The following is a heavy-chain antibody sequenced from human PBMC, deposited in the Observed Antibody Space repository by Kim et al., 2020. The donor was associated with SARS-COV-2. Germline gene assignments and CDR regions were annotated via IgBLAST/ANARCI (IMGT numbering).Heavy chain of an antibody. Sequence: GGSLRLSCAASGFTFSRRAMSWVRQVPGKGLEWIASVNNNNNPYYAASVKGRFTVSRDNTKDTFYLQMNSLRADDTALYYCTKDHPSCGWPHFDSWGQGTMVTLS. V-gene: IGHV3-23*05. CDR1: GFTFSRRA. CDR3: TKDHPSCGWPHFDS. D-gene: IGHD6-19*01. J-gene: IGHJ4*02. CDR2: VNNNNNP.